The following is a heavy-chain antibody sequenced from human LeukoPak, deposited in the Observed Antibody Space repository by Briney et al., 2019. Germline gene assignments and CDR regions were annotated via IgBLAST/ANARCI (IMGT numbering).Heavy chain of an antibody. D-gene: IGHD6-6*01. Sequence: SENLSLTCTVSGGSISSSSYYWGWIRQPPGKGLEWIGSIYYSGSTYYNPSLKSRVTISVDTSKNQFSLKLSSVTAADTAVYYCARDLYSSSSDYFDYWGQGTLVTVPS. V-gene: IGHV4-39*07. CDR1: GGSISSSSYY. CDR2: IYYSGST. CDR3: ARDLYSSSSDYFDY. J-gene: IGHJ4*02.